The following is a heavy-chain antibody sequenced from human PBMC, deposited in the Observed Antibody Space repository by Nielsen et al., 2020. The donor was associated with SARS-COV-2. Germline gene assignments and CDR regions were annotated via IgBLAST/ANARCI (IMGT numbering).Heavy chain of an antibody. Sequence: ISCAASGFTFSDYYMSWIRQAPGKGLEWVSYISSSGSTIYYADSVKGRFTISRDNAKNSLYLQMNSLRAEDTAVYYCARAGGYSSSWYPATNWFDPWGQGTLVTVSS. CDR3: ARAGGYSSSWYPATNWFDP. D-gene: IGHD6-13*01. V-gene: IGHV3-11*01. CDR1: GFTFSDYY. J-gene: IGHJ5*02. CDR2: ISSSGSTI.